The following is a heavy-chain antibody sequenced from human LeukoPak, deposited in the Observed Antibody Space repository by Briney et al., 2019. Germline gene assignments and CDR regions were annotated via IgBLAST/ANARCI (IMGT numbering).Heavy chain of an antibody. CDR3: TRDRPHSSSFYYYYYMDV. CDR2: IRSKAYGGTT. CDR1: GFTFGDYA. D-gene: IGHD6-6*01. V-gene: IGHV3-49*04. J-gene: IGHJ6*03. Sequence: PGGSLRLSCTASGFTFGDYAMSWVRQAPGKGLEWVGFIRSKAYGGTTEYAASVKGRFTISRDDSKSIAYLQMNSLKTEDTAVYYCTRDRPHSSSFYYYYYMDVWGKGTTVTVSS.